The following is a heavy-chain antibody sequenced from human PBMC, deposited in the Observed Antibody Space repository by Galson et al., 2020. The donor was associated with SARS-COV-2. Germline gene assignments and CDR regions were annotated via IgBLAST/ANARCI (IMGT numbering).Heavy chain of an antibody. D-gene: IGHD3-10*01. Sequence: SETLSLTCTVSGGSISSNNYYWGWLRQSPGTGLEWIGNIYSSGSTSYNPSLKSRVTISIDTSRNQFLLRLNSVTAADTAVYYCARHRGLRGVMDYWGQGTLVTVSS. J-gene: IGHJ4*02. CDR3: ARHRGLRGVMDY. CDR2: IYSSGST. CDR1: GGSISSNNYY. V-gene: IGHV4-39*01.